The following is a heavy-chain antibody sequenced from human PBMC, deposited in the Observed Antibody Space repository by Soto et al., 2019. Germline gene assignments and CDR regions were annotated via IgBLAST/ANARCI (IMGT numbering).Heavy chain of an antibody. Sequence: QLQLQESGSGLVKPSQTLSLTCAVSGGSISSGGYSWSWIRQPPGKGLECIGYIYHSGSTYYNPSLKSRVTISVDRSKNQFSLKLSSVTAADTAVYYCARDHAVVTPFSYGMDVWGQGTTVTVSS. CDR1: GGSISSGGYS. D-gene: IGHD2-21*02. CDR3: ARDHAVVTPFSYGMDV. J-gene: IGHJ6*02. V-gene: IGHV4-30-2*01. CDR2: IYHSGST.